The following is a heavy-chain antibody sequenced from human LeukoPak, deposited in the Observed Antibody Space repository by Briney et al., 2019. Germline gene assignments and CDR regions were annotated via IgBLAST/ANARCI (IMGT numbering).Heavy chain of an antibody. CDR3: ANLPVAVTGYYNY. CDR2: IRYDGSNK. Sequence: PGGSLRLSCAASGFTFSSYAMSWVRQAPGKGLEWVAFIRYDGSNKYYPDFVKGRFTIPRDNSKNSRFMLMTGLGADDTACYYCANLPVAVTGYYNYCGQRSPVTVSS. D-gene: IGHD3-9*01. CDR1: GFTFSSYA. V-gene: IGHV3-30*02. J-gene: IGHJ4*02.